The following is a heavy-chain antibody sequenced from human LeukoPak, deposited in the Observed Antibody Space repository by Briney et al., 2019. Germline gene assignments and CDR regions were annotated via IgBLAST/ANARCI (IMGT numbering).Heavy chain of an antibody. CDR3: ARLVPAAI. CDR1: GGSISSGSYY. D-gene: IGHD2-2*01. Sequence: SQTRSLTCTVSGGSISSGSYYWSWIRQPAGKGLEWIGRIYTSGSTNYNPSLKSRVTISVDTSKNQFSLKLSSVTAADTAVYYCARLVPAAIWGQGTLVTVSS. CDR2: IYTSGST. J-gene: IGHJ4*02. V-gene: IGHV4-61*02.